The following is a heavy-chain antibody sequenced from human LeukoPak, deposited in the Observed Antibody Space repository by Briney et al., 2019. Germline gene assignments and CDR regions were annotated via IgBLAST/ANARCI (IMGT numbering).Heavy chain of an antibody. D-gene: IGHD2-15*01. Sequence: SETLSLTCAVYGGSFSVYYWSWIRQPPGKGLEWIGEINHSGNINYNPSLKSRVTISIDTSNNQFSLRLGSVTAADTAVYHCARHCCSGPAKRVFDIWGQGTMVTVSS. CDR3: ARHCCSGPAKRVFDI. CDR2: INHSGNI. V-gene: IGHV4-34*01. J-gene: IGHJ3*02. CDR1: GGSFSVYY.